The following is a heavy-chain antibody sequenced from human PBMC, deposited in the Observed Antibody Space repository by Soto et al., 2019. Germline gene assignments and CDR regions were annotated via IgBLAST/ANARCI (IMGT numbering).Heavy chain of an antibody. CDR1: GYTFTSYG. D-gene: IGHD3-22*01. J-gene: IGHJ3*02. V-gene: IGHV1-18*01. CDR3: ARIGFPHYYDSSGAFDI. CDR2: ISAYNGNT. Sequence: QVQLVQSGAEVKKPGASVKVSCKASGYTFTSYGISWVRQAPGQGLEWMGWISAYNGNTNYAQKLQGRVTMTTDTSTSTAYMELRSLRSDDTAVYYCARIGFPHYYDSSGAFDIWGQGTMVTVSS.